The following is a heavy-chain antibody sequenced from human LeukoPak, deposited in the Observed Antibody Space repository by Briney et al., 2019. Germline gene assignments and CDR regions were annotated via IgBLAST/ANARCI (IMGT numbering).Heavy chain of an antibody. J-gene: IGHJ6*03. CDR2: IYYSGTT. D-gene: IGHD2-15*01. CDR1: GGSFSSSDYY. V-gene: IGHV4-39*07. CDR3: ARAVIRDSSGGSHYYYMDV. Sequence: SETLSLTCTVSGGSFSSSDYYWGWIRQPPGKGLEWIGSIYYSGTTYYNPSLKSRVTISVDTSKNQFSLKLSSVTAADRAVYYCARAVIRDSSGGSHYYYMDVWGKGTTVIVSS.